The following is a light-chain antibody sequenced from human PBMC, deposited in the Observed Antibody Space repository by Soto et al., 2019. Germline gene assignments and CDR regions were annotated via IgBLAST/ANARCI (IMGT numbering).Light chain of an antibody. Sequence: QSVLTQPASVSGSPGQSITISCTGTSSDVGGYNYVSWYQQHPGKAPKLMIYDVSHRPSGISNRFSGSKSGNTASLTISGLQAEDEADYYCSSYTSSSTRVFXTGTKVTVL. CDR1: SSDVGGYNY. V-gene: IGLV2-14*03. J-gene: IGLJ1*01. CDR3: SSYTSSSTRV. CDR2: DVS.